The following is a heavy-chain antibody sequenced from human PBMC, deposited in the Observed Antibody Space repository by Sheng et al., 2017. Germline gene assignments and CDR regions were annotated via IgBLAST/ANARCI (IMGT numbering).Heavy chain of an antibody. D-gene: IGHD1-26*01. Sequence: DVQLVESGGGLIQPGESLRLSCAASGFSFFDFTMNWVRQGPGKGLEWVSTITTGSEKMYYADSVKGRFTVSRDNAKGSLDLQMDSLRVEDTGVYFCVRGNVGATSGMGVWGQGTTVIVSS. CDR1: GFSFFDFT. J-gene: IGHJ6*02. V-gene: IGHV3-21*01. CDR2: ITTGSEKM. CDR3: VRGNVGATSGMGV.